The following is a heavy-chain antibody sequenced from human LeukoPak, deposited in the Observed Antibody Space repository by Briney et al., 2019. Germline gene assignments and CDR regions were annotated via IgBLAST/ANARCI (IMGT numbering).Heavy chain of an antibody. Sequence: SETLSLTCAVYGGSFSGYYWSWIRQPPGKGLEWIGEINHSGSTNYNPSLKSRVTISVDTSKNQFSLKLSSVTAADTAVYYCARGYLQYYFDYWGQGTLVTVSS. V-gene: IGHV4-34*01. CDR3: ARGYLQYYFDY. J-gene: IGHJ4*02. CDR2: INHSGST. CDR1: GGSFSGYY.